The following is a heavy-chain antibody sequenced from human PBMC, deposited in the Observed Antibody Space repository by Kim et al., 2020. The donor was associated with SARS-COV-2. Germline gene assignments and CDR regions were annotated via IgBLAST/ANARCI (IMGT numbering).Heavy chain of an antibody. CDR2: INSDGSSK. V-gene: IGHV3-74*01. CDR1: GFTFSSYW. Sequence: GGSLRLSCAASGFTFSSYWMHWVRQAPGKGLVWVSCINSDGSSKSYATAERRRIIICRDNANNTQQQQKNRLSAEDTAEYYWARVRWEICTSLAYYGKD. J-gene: IGHJ6*01. CDR3: ARVRWEICTSLAYYGKD. D-gene: IGHD3-16*01.